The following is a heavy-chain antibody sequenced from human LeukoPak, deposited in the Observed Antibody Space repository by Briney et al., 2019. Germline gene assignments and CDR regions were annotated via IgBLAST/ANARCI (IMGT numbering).Heavy chain of an antibody. D-gene: IGHD2-2*01. J-gene: IGHJ4*02. CDR3: ARDRRDGSTSSGFDY. CDR1: GFTFSSYS. CDR2: ISSSSSYI. V-gene: IGHV3-21*01. Sequence: GGSLRLSCAASGFTFSSYSMNWVRQAPGKGGGWVSYISSSSSYIYYADSEKGRFTISRDNAKNSLYLQMNSLRAEDTAVYYCARDRRDGSTSSGFDYWGQGTLVTVSS.